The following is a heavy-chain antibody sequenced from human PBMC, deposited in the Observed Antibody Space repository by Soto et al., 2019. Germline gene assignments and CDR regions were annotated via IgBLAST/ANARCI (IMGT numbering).Heavy chain of an antibody. CDR3: ARSRYTSGWWTPPFDY. CDR1: GGSISSYY. D-gene: IGHD6-19*01. Sequence: PSETLSLTCAVSGGSISSYYWNWIRQPPGKGLEWIGYIYYSGSTNYNPSLKSRVTISVDTSKNQFSLKLTSVTAADTALYYCARSRYTSGWWTPPFDYWGQGTLVTVSS. J-gene: IGHJ4*02. V-gene: IGHV4-59*01. CDR2: IYYSGST.